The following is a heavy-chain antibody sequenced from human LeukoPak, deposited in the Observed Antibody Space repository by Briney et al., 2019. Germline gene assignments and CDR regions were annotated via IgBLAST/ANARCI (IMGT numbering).Heavy chain of an antibody. CDR1: GFTFSSYS. Sequence: GGSLRLSCAASGFTFSSYSMNWVRQAPGKGLEWVSYISSSSSTIYYADSVKGRFTISRDNAKNSLYLQMYSLRAEDTAVYYCARVVTMIVVVITKIDYWGQGTLVTVSS. V-gene: IGHV3-48*04. CDR3: ARVVTMIVVVITKIDY. J-gene: IGHJ4*02. CDR2: ISSSSSTI. D-gene: IGHD3-22*01.